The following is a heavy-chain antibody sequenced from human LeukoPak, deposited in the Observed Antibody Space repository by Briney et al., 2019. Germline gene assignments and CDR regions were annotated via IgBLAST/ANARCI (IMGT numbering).Heavy chain of an antibody. D-gene: IGHD6-6*01. CDR3: ARGKSLRIAARPADY. V-gene: IGHV1-2*02. CDR1: GYTFTGYY. CDR2: INPNSGGT. J-gene: IGHJ4*02. Sequence: ASVKVSCKASGYTFTGYYMHWVRQAPGQGLGWMGWINPNSGGTNYAQKFQGGVTMTRDTSISTAYMELSRLRSDDTAVYYCARGKSLRIAARPADYWGQGTLVTVSS.